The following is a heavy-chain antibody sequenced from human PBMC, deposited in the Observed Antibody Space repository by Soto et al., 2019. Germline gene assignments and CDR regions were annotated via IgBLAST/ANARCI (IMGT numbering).Heavy chain of an antibody. J-gene: IGHJ6*03. Sequence: QVQLQQSSPGLVKPSQALSLTCDISGDSVSSNSAGWNWIRQTPSRGLEWLGRTYYKSKWYYNYAASAKSRITVSPDTSKNQFSLQLTSVTPEDTAVYYCARGSWDDVSGHYYMDVWDKGTTVTVSS. CDR3: ARGSWDDVSGHYYMDV. CDR1: GDSVSSNSAG. CDR2: TYYKSKWYY. D-gene: IGHD1-1*01. V-gene: IGHV6-1*01.